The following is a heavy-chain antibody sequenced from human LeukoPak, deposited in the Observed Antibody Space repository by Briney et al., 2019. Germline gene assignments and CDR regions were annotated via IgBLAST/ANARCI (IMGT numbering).Heavy chain of an antibody. CDR3: ARDLYLRFLEWSDAFDI. J-gene: IGHJ3*02. D-gene: IGHD3-3*01. CDR1: GGSISSGSYY. Sequence: SETLSLTCTVSGGSISSGSYYWSWIRQPAGKGLEWIGRINTSGSTNYNPSLKSRVTISVDTSKNQFSLKLSSVTAADTAVYYCARDLYLRFLEWSDAFDIWGQGTMVTVSS. CDR2: INTSGST. V-gene: IGHV4-61*02.